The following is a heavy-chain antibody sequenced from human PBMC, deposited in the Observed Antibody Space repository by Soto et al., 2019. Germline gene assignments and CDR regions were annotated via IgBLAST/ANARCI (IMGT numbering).Heavy chain of an antibody. D-gene: IGHD1-26*01. Sequence: QVQLVESGGGVVQPGRSLRLSCAASGFTFSSYGMHWVRQAPGKGLEWVAVIWYDGSNKYYADSVKGRFTISRENSKKTLFLQMKSLGAEDRGVYYCARDASGGGGYYYGMDVWGQGTTVTVSS. CDR2: IWYDGSNK. CDR1: GFTFSSYG. J-gene: IGHJ6*02. V-gene: IGHV3-33*01. CDR3: ARDASGGGGYYYGMDV.